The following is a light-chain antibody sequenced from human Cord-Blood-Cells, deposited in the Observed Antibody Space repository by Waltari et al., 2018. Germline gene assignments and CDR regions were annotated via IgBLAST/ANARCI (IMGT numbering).Light chain of an antibody. CDR3: CSYAGSSTVV. J-gene: IGLJ2*01. V-gene: IGLV2-23*01. Sequence: QSALTQPASVSGSPGQSITISCTGTSSDVGSYNLVPWYQPHPRKAPKLMIYEGSKRPSGVSNRFSGSKSGNTASLTISGLQAEDEADYYCCSYAGSSTVVFGGGTKLTVL. CDR1: SSDVGSYNL. CDR2: EGS.